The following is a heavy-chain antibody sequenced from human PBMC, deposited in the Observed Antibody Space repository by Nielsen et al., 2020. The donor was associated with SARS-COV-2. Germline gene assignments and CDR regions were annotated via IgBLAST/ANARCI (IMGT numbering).Heavy chain of an antibody. CDR3: VRDFGIWDY. CDR2: IKQDGSEK. D-gene: IGHD2-15*01. J-gene: IGHJ4*02. V-gene: IGHV3-7*01. Sequence: GESLKISCAASGFTFSSYWMSWVRQAPGKGLEWVANIKQDGSEKYYVDSVKGRFTISRDNAKNTLHLQMNSLRAEDTAIYYCVRDFGIWDYWGQGTLVTVSS. CDR1: GFTFSSYW.